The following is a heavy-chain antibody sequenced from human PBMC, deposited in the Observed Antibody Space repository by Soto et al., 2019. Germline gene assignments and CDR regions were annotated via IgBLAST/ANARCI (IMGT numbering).Heavy chain of an antibody. CDR2: ISSSGSTI. V-gene: IGHV3-48*03. Sequence: GGSLRLSCAASGFTFSSYEMNWVRQAPGKGLEWVSYISSSGSTIYYADSVKGRFTISRDNAKNSLYLQMNRLRAEDTAVYSCASRGGGGGSFWYSDLWGVGTLVTVSS. CDR1: GFTFSSYE. CDR3: ASRGGGGGSFWYSDL. D-gene: IGHD3-16*01. J-gene: IGHJ2*01.